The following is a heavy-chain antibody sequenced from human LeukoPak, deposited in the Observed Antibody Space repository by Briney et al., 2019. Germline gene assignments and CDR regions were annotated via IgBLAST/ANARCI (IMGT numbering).Heavy chain of an antibody. V-gene: IGHV1-8*03. J-gene: IGHJ3*02. CDR3: ARGSSIAARRRAFDI. Sequence: ASVKVSCKASGYTFTSYDINWVRQATGQGLEWMGWMNPNSGNTGYAQKFQGRVTITRNTSISTAYMELSSLRSEDTAVYYCARGSSIAARRRAFDIWGQGTMVTVSS. D-gene: IGHD6-6*01. CDR1: GYTFTSYD. CDR2: MNPNSGNT.